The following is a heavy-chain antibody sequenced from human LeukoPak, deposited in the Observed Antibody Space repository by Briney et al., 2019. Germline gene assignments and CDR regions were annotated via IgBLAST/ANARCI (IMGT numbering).Heavy chain of an antibody. Sequence: GGSLRLSCEASRLTIRNYWMSWASQAQGKGLEWVANIKQDGSEKHYVDSVKGRFTISRDNTKNSLYLQMNSLRAEDTAVYYCAGAGLDYWGQGALVTVSS. V-gene: IGHV3-7*03. CDR1: RLTIRNYW. CDR3: AGAGLDY. J-gene: IGHJ4*02. CDR2: IKQDGSEK.